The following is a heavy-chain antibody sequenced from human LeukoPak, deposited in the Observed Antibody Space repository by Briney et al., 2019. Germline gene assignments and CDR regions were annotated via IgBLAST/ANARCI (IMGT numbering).Heavy chain of an antibody. Sequence: ASVKVSCKASGYTFTGYYMHWVRQAPGQGLEWMGWINPNSGGTNCAQKFQGRVTMTRDTSISTAYMELSRLRSDDTAVYYCATPLRYFDWLSPPADYWGQGTLVTVSS. CDR3: ATPLRYFDWLSPPADY. CDR1: GYTFTGYY. V-gene: IGHV1-2*02. J-gene: IGHJ4*02. D-gene: IGHD3-9*01. CDR2: INPNSGGT.